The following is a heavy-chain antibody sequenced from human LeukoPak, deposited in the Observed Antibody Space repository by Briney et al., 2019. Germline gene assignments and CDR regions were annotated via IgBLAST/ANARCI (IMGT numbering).Heavy chain of an antibody. V-gene: IGHV1-8*03. CDR2: MNPNSGNT. Sequence: ASVKVSCKASGYTFTSYDINWVRQATGQGLEWMGWMNPNSGNTGYAQKFQGRVTITRNTSISTAYMELSSLRSEDTAVYYCARARRQAPAYYFDYWGQGTLVTVSS. J-gene: IGHJ4*02. CDR3: ARARRQAPAYYFDY. CDR1: GYTFTSYD. D-gene: IGHD2-2*01.